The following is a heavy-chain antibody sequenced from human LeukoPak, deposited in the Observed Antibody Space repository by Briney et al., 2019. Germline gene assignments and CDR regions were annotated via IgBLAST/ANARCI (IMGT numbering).Heavy chain of an antibody. CDR2: IYPGDPDT. CDR1: GYSFTSYW. D-gene: IGHD4-11*01. Sequence: GESLKISCKGSGYSFTSYWIGWVRQMPGKGLEWMGIIYPGDPDTRYSPSFQGQVTISADKSISTAYLQWSSLKASDTAMYYCASSHDYSNYGFDYWGQGTLVTVSS. V-gene: IGHV5-51*01. J-gene: IGHJ4*02. CDR3: ASSHDYSNYGFDY.